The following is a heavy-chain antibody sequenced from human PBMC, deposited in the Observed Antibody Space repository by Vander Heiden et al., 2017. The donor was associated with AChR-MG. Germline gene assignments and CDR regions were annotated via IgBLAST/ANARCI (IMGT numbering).Heavy chain of an antibody. Sequence: EVQLLESGGGSVQPGGSLGFSGAASGFTFISDAMGWVRQAPGKGLEWVASISGTGGSPYYADSVKGRFTISRDNSKNILYLQMNSLGAEDTAVYYCAKDGWSSGFDYWGQGTLVTVSS. CDR3: AKDGWSSGFDY. J-gene: IGHJ4*02. D-gene: IGHD6-19*01. CDR2: ISGTGGSP. V-gene: IGHV3-23*01. CDR1: GFTFISDA.